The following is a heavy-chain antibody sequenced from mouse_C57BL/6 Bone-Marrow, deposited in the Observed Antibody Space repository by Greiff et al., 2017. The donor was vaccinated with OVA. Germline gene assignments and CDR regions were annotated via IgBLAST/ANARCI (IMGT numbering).Heavy chain of an antibody. J-gene: IGHJ3*01. D-gene: IGHD1-2*01. CDR2: IDPSDSYT. V-gene: IGHV1-69*01. Sequence: QVQLQQPGAELVMPGASVKLSCKASGYTFTSYWMHWVKQRPGQGLEWIGEIDPSDSYTNYNQKFKGKSTLTVDKSSSTAYMQLSSLTSEDSAVYYCARGILRPWLAYWGQGTLVTVSA. CDR1: GYTFTSYW. CDR3: ARGILRPWLAY.